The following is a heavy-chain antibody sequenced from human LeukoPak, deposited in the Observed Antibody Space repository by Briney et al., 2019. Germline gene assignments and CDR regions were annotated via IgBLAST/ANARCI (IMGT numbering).Heavy chain of an antibody. Sequence: SRTLSLTCAISGDSVSSNSATWNWSRQSQSRGLEWLGRTYYRSKWYNDYAVSVKSRITINPDTSKNQFSLQLNSVTPEDTAVYYCARARIGSNWPNFDYWGQGALLADSS. CDR2: TYYRSKWYN. D-gene: IGHD6-13*01. CDR1: GDSVSSNSAT. V-gene: IGHV6-1*01. J-gene: IGHJ4*02. CDR3: ARARIGSNWPNFDY.